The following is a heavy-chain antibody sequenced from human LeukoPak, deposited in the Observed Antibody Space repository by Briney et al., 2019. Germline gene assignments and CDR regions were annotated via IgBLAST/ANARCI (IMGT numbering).Heavy chain of an antibody. CDR3: ARVGLRYYYYYMDV. V-gene: IGHV4-59*01. Sequence: PSGTLSLTCTVSGGSISSYYWSWIRQPPGKGLEWIGYIYYSGSTNYNPSLKSRVTISVDTSKNQFSLKLSSVTAADTAVYYCARVGLRYYYYYMDVWGKGTTVTVSS. D-gene: IGHD2-21*01. CDR1: GGSISSYY. CDR2: IYYSGST. J-gene: IGHJ6*03.